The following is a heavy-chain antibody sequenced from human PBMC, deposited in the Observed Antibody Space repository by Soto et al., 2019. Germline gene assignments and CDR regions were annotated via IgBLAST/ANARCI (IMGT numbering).Heavy chain of an antibody. V-gene: IGHV3-74*01. D-gene: IGHD2-15*01. CDR1: GFTFRSYW. CDR3: ARVVVPHTEYDAFDI. Sequence: GGSQRLPYAASGFTFRSYWIHWVLQTPGKGLVWVSRIKSDGSSTSYADSVKGRFTISRDNAKNTLYLQMNSLRAEDTAVYYCARVVVPHTEYDAFDIWGQGTMVTVSS. CDR2: IKSDGSST. J-gene: IGHJ3*02.